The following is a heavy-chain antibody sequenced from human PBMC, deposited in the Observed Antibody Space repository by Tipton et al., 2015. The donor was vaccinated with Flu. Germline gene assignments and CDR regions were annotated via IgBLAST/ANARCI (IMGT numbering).Heavy chain of an antibody. J-gene: IGHJ5*02. CDR1: GGSISSSSYY. D-gene: IGHD2-15*01. CDR3: ARGAVVGKLSWFDP. Sequence: TLSLTCTVSGGSISSSSYYWGWTRQPPGKGLEWIGSMYYSGSTYYNPSLKSRVTISVDTSKNQFSLKLSSVTAADTAVYYCARGAVVGKLSWFDPWGQGTLVTVSS. CDR2: MYYSGST. V-gene: IGHV4-39*07.